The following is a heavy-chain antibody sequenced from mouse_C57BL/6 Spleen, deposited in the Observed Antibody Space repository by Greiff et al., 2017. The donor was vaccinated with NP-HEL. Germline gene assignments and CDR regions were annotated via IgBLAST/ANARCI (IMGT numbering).Heavy chain of an antibody. Sequence: VQLQESGPGLVQPSQSLSITCTVSGFSLTSYGVHWVRQSPGKGLEWLGVIWRGGSTDYNAAFMSRLSITKDNSKSQVFFKMNSLQADDTAIYYCAKNLGYYYGSSLYAMDYWGQGTSVTVSS. CDR3: AKNLGYYYGSSLYAMDY. J-gene: IGHJ4*01. CDR1: GFSLTSYG. D-gene: IGHD1-1*01. V-gene: IGHV2-5*01. CDR2: IWRGGST.